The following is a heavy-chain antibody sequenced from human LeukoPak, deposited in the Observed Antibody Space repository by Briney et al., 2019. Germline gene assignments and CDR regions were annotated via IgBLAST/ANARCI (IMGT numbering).Heavy chain of an antibody. V-gene: IGHV4-59*01. D-gene: IGHD4-17*01. CDR1: GGSISGYY. Sequence: SETLSLTCTVSGGSISGYYWSWIRQPPGKGLEWIGYIYSSGSTNYNPSLKSRVTISIDTSKNQFSLKLSSVTAADTAVYYCARGTVTTVWYFDLWGRGTLVTVSS. CDR2: IYSSGST. J-gene: IGHJ2*01. CDR3: ARGTVTTVWYFDL.